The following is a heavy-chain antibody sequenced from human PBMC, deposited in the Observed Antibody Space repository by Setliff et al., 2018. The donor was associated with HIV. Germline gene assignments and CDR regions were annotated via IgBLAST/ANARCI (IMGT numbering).Heavy chain of an antibody. CDR3: ARDRPYMFRGASPQYYYGMDV. J-gene: IGHJ6*02. CDR1: DYTFTNYG. CDR2: ISGYNGNT. Sequence: GASVKVSCKASDYTFTNYGITWVRLAPGQGLEWMGWISGYNGNTEYAQKYQGRVTMTTDTSTSTAYLELRSLSSDDKAIYYCARDRPYMFRGASPQYYYGMDVWGQGTTVTVSS. V-gene: IGHV1-18*01. D-gene: IGHD3-10*02.